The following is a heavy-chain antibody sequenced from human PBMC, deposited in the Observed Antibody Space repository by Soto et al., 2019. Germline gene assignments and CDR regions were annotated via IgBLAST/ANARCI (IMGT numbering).Heavy chain of an antibody. CDR1: GDSMTKYY. V-gene: IGHV4-4*07. CDR2: VYMSGST. Sequence: SETLSLTCTVSGDSMTKYYWSWIRQTAGKGLEWIGRVYMSGSTNYNPSLKSRVTMSIDTSNNHFSLDLKSVTAADTAVYYCARTVGAAYYFDCWGQGALVTVSS. CDR3: ARTVGAAYYFDC. J-gene: IGHJ4*02. D-gene: IGHD1-26*01.